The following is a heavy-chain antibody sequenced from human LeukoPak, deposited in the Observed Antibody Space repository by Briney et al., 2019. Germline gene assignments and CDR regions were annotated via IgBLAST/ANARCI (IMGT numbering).Heavy chain of an antibody. CDR3: AREAARSGAYYYYYYMDV. CDR1: GFTFSSYW. V-gene: IGHV3-7*01. Sequence: PGGSLRLSCAASGFTFSSYWMSWVRQAPGKGLEWVANIKQDGSEKYSVDSVKGRFTISRENAENSLYLQMNSLRAEDTAVYYCAREAARSGAYYYYYYMDVWGKGTTVTVSS. CDR2: IKQDGSEK. D-gene: IGHD6-6*01. J-gene: IGHJ6*03.